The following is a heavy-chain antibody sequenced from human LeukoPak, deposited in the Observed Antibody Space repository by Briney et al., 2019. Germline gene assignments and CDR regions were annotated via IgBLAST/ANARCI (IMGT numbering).Heavy chain of an antibody. V-gene: IGHV1-18*01. CDR1: GYTFTSYG. J-gene: IGHJ6*03. Sequence: ASVKVSCKASGYTFTSYGISWVRQAPGQGLEWMGWISGYNGNTNYAQKFQGRVTMTRNTSISTAYMELSSLRSEDTAVYYLARTGTYYYYMDVWDKGTTVTISS. CDR3: ARTGTYYYYMDV. CDR2: ISGYNGNT. D-gene: IGHD1-14*01.